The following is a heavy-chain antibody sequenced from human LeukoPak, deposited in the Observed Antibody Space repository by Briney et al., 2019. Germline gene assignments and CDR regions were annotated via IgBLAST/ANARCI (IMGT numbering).Heavy chain of an antibody. Sequence: GGSLRLSCAVSGFIFSDYYMSWIRQAPGKGLEWVSYISSSGNTIYYADSVKGRFTISRDNAKNSLYLQMNSLRAEDTAVYYCARYCSGGSCSLQDAFDIWGQGTMVTVSS. V-gene: IGHV3-11*04. CDR1: GFIFSDYY. J-gene: IGHJ3*02. CDR3: ARYCSGGSCSLQDAFDI. D-gene: IGHD2-15*01. CDR2: ISSSGNTI.